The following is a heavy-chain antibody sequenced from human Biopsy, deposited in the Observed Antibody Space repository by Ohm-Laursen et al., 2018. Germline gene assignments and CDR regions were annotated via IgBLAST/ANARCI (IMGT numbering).Heavy chain of an antibody. CDR3: ARDSSGTARAGGMDV. CDR2: ITRESASI. Sequence: SLRLSCTVSGFSFNSYSMNWVRQAPGKGLEWVSSITRESASIHYADSMKGRFTISRDNAKNSLYLEMSSLRAEDTAVYYCARDSSGTARAGGMDVWGQGTTVTVSS. D-gene: IGHD6-6*01. CDR1: GFSFNSYS. V-gene: IGHV3-21*06. J-gene: IGHJ6*02.